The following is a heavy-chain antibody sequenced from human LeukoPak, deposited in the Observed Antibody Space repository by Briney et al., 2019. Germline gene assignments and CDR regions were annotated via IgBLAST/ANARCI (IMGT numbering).Heavy chain of an antibody. CDR3: ARGDAPYYYDSSGYSWLGDY. D-gene: IGHD3-22*01. J-gene: IGHJ4*02. V-gene: IGHV3-21*01. CDR1: GFTFSSYA. CDR2: ITSSGAYI. Sequence: GGSLRLSCAASGFTFSSYAMHWVRQAPGKALEWVSSITSSGAYIFYADSVRGRFTISRDNAKDSLYLQMNSLRAEDTAVYYCARGDAPYYYDSSGYSWLGDYWGQGTLVTVSS.